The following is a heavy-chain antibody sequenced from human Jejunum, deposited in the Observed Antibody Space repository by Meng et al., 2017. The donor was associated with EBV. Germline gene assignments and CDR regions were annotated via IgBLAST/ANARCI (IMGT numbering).Heavy chain of an antibody. CDR1: GGPISSCRHH. J-gene: IGHJ4*02. CDR3: ATNEVRVGSGSYSTFDY. V-gene: IGHV4-30-4*01. Sequence: VQLRGCGPGLVNPARTLSLTCAVAGGPISSCRHHWTWIRQSPRKGLEWIGYIYYSAITYYNPSLESRVTISLDASTNQFSLKLNSVTAADTAMYYCATNEVRVGSGSYSTFDYWGQGTPVTVSS. D-gene: IGHD3-10*01. CDR2: IYYSAIT.